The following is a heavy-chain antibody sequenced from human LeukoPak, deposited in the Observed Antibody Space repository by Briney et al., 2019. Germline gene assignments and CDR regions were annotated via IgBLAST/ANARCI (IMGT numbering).Heavy chain of an antibody. D-gene: IGHD3-9*01. J-gene: IGHJ4*02. CDR3: AKVRYYDILTGYFDY. Sequence: GGSLRLFCAASGFTFSSYAMSWVRQAPGKGLEWVSAISGSGGSTYYADSVKGRFTISRDNSKNTLYLQMNSLRAEDTAVYYCAKVRYYDILTGYFDYWGQGTLVTVSS. CDR2: ISGSGGST. CDR1: GFTFSSYA. V-gene: IGHV3-23*01.